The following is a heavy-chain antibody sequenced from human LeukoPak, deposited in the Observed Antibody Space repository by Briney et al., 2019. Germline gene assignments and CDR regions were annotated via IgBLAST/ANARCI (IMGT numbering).Heavy chain of an antibody. V-gene: IGHV1-46*01. CDR2: INPSDGSI. J-gene: IGHJ4*02. CDR3: AKAPRHSSTMLDY. D-gene: IGHD6-13*01. CDR1: GYTFTSYW. Sequence: ASVKVSCKASGYTFTSYWIQWVRQAPGQGLEWMGLINPSDGSIAYAHRFQGRVAMTRDTSTSIVYMDLSSLRSEDTAVYYCAKAPRHSSTMLDYWGQGTLPTVSS.